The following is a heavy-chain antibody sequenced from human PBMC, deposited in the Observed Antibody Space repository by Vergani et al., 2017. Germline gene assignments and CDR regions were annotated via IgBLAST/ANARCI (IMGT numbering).Heavy chain of an antibody. V-gene: IGHV1-69*04. CDR2: IIPILGIA. CDR1: GGTFSSYA. J-gene: IGHJ3*02. CDR3: AREVSVAGTGAFDI. D-gene: IGHD6-19*01. Sequence: QVQLVQSGAEVKQPGSSVKVSCKASGGTFSSYAISWVRQAPGQGLEWMGRIIPILGIANYAQKFQGRVTITADKSTSTAYMGLSSLRSEDTAVYYCAREVSVAGTGAFDIWGQGTMVTVSS.